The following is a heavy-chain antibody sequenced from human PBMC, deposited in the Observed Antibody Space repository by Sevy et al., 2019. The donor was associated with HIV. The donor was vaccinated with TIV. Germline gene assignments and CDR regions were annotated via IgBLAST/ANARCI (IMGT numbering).Heavy chain of an antibody. Sequence: GGSLRLSCAASGFTFNYHFMNWVRQVPGKGLEWVSYISSASSYINYSDSVKGRFTISRDNAKNSLYLQMDSLRAEDTAIYYCARDPDWGALDRWGQGTLVTVSS. CDR3: ARDPDWGALDR. D-gene: IGHD7-27*01. J-gene: IGHJ5*02. V-gene: IGHV3-21*01. CDR2: ISSASSYI. CDR1: GFTFNYHF.